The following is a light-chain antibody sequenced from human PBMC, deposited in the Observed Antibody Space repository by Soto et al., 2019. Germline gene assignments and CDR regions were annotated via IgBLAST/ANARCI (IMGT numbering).Light chain of an antibody. CDR1: QTVSITY. CDR3: QQYGSSPGT. V-gene: IGKV3-20*01. J-gene: IGKJ1*01. Sequence: VLTQSPGTLSLSPGESATLSCRSSQTVSITYLTWYQQKPGQAPRLLIFGASKRATGIPDRFSGSGSGRDFTLTISGLEPEDFAVYYCQQYGSSPGTFGQGTKVDIK. CDR2: GAS.